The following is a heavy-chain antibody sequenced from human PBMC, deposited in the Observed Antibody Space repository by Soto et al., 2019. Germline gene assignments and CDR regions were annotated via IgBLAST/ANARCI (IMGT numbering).Heavy chain of an antibody. CDR2: INPDTGAT. CDR1: GYTFTDYY. Sequence: HEHLVQSGAEVRRPGASLKVSCRASGYTFTDYYIHWVRQAPGQGLEWMGWINPDTGATNYAQNFQGKVTLTSDTSINTASLHLTSLTSDDTAVYYCARGDAGTGGWPFPYVDYWGQGTQVIVSA. D-gene: IGHD2-8*02. V-gene: IGHV1-2*02. J-gene: IGHJ4*01. CDR3: ARGDAGTGGWPFPYVDY.